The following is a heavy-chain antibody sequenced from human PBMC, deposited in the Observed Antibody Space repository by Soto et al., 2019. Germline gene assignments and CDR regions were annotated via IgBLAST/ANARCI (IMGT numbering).Heavy chain of an antibody. CDR3: AKDPDYFDY. J-gene: IGHJ4*02. CDR1: GFPFSDYS. CDR2: ITSTGRTT. V-gene: IGHV3-48*01. Sequence: GGSLRLSCAASGFPFSDYSMNWFRQAPGKGLEWVSFITSTGRTTYYADSVKGRFTISRDNSKNTLYLQMNSLRAEDTAVYYCAKDPDYFDYWGQGTLVTVSS.